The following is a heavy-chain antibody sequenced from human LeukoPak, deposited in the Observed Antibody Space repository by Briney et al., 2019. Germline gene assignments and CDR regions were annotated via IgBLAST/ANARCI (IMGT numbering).Heavy chain of an antibody. V-gene: IGHV4-59*01. CDR2: IYYSGTT. CDR1: GGSISNYY. J-gene: IGHJ4*02. CDR3: AKEGPWEQLSQGSFDY. Sequence: SETLSLTCTVSGGSISNYYWSWIRQPPGKGLEWIGYIYYSGTTNYNPSLKSRVTISVDTSKNQFSLKLNSVTAADTAVYYCAKEGPWEQLSQGSFDYWGQGTLVTVSS. D-gene: IGHD6-6*01.